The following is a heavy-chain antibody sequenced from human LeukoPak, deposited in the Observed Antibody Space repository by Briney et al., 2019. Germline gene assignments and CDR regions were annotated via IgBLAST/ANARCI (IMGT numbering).Heavy chain of an antibody. CDR2: ISGSGGST. V-gene: IGHV3-23*01. J-gene: IGHJ4*02. CDR1: GFTFSSYW. Sequence: GGSLRLSCAASGFTFSSYWMSWVRQAPGKGLEWVSAISGSGGSTYYADSVKGWFTISRDNSENTLYLQMNSLRAEDTAVYYCAKVYDGSWYFDYWGQGTLVTVSS. D-gene: IGHD6-13*01. CDR3: AKVYDGSWYFDY.